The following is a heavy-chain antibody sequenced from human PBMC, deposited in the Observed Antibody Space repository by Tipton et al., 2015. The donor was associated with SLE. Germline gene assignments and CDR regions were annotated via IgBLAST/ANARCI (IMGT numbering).Heavy chain of an antibody. J-gene: IGHJ4*02. Sequence: TLSLTCPVSGVSISSYHWSWIRQPPGKELEWIGNIYYTGNTNYNPSLKSRVTISVDTSKNQFSLKLSSVTAADTAVYYCANAGGSSSFDYWGQGTLVTVSS. V-gene: IGHV4-59*07. CDR2: IYYTGNT. CDR1: GVSISSYH. CDR3: ANAGGSSSFDY. D-gene: IGHD6-13*01.